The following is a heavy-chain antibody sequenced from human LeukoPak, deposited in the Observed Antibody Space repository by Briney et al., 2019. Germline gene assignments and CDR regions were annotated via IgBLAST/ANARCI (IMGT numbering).Heavy chain of an antibody. CDR3: ASTGYTGSFDF. Sequence: SETQSLTCTVSGASISVYYWTWIRQPPGKPLEWIGRTYASGVTNSNPSLQSRLFMPLDTSANQFSLTLRSVTAADTAAYFCASTGYTGSFDFWGQGVLVTVSS. CDR2: TYASGVT. J-gene: IGHJ4*02. V-gene: IGHV4-4*07. D-gene: IGHD3-9*01. CDR1: GASISVYY.